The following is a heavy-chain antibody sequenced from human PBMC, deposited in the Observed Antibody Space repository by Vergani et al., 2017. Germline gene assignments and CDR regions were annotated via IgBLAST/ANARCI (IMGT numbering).Heavy chain of an antibody. CDR3: ARGEACSSSPGIDY. CDR1: GFTFSSYW. CDR2: INSDGSST. D-gene: IGHD6-6*01. Sequence: EVQLVESGGGLVQPGGSLRLPCAASGFTFSSYWMHWVRQAPGKGLVWVSRINSDGSSTSYADSVKGRITISRDNGKNTLYLQMNSLRAEDTAVYYCARGEACSSSPGIDYWGQGALVTVSS. V-gene: IGHV3-74*01. J-gene: IGHJ4*02.